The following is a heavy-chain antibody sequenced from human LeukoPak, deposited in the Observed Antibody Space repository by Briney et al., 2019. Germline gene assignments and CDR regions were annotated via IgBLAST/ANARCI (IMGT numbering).Heavy chain of an antibody. CDR1: GYTFTGYY. V-gene: IGHV1-2*06. J-gene: IGHJ4*02. D-gene: IGHD3-3*01. Sequence: ASVKVSCKASGYTFTGYYMHWVRQAPGQGLEWMGRINPNSGGTNYAQKFQGRVTMTRDTSISTAYMELSRLRSDDTAVYYCARGSHYDFWSGYYRHFDYWGQGTLVTVSS. CDR3: ARGSHYDFWSGYYRHFDY. CDR2: INPNSGGT.